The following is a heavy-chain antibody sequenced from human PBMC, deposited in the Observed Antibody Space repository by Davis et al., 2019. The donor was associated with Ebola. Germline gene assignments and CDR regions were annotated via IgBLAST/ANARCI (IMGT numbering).Heavy chain of an antibody. J-gene: IGHJ6*02. D-gene: IGHD6-13*01. CDR3: ARDPLRRVSKNHYYYGMDV. Sequence: PGGSLRLSCAASGFTFSSYSMSWVRQAPGKGLEWVSAISGSGGSTYYADSVKGRFTISRDNSKNTLYLQMNSLRAEDTAVYYCARDPLRRVSKNHYYYGMDVWGQGTTVTVSS. CDR1: GFTFSSYS. CDR2: ISGSGGST. V-gene: IGHV3-23*01.